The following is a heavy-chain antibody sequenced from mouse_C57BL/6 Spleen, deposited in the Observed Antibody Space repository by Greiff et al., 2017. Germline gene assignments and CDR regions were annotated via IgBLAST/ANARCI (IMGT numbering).Heavy chain of an antibody. CDR1: GYSITSGYY. Sequence: EVQLQQSGPGLVKPSQSLSLTCSVTGYSITSGYYWNWIRQFPGNKLEWMGYISYDGSNNYNPSLKNRISLTRDTSKNQFFLKLKSVTTEDTATYYCARDRVTTVVDDWYFDVWGTGTTVTVSS. D-gene: IGHD1-1*01. CDR3: ARDRVTTVVDDWYFDV. V-gene: IGHV3-6*01. J-gene: IGHJ1*03. CDR2: ISYDGSN.